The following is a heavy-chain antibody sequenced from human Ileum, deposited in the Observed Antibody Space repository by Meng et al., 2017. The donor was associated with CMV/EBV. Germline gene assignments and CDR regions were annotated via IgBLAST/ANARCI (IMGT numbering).Heavy chain of an antibody. CDR1: GLTFSDYY. J-gene: IGHJ4*02. V-gene: IGHV3-11*04. CDR2: ISSSGSTI. D-gene: IGHD3-22*01. Sequence: GESLKIPCAAPGLTFSDYYTSWIRQAPGKGLEWVSYISSSGSTIYYADSVKGRFTISRDNAKNSLYLQMNSLRAEDTAVYYCASGGYDSSGYYQDYWGQGTLVTVSS. CDR3: ASGGYDSSGYYQDY.